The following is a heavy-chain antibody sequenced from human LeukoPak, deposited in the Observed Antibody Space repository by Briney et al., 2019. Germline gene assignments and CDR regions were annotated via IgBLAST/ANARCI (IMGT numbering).Heavy chain of an antibody. CDR3: ARGPWFRYGMDV. CDR2: IYHSGST. J-gene: IGHJ6*02. Sequence: SETLSLTCAVYGGSFSGYYWSWIRQPPGKGLEWIGYIYHSGSTYYDPSLKSRVTISVDRSKNQFSLKLSSVTAADTAVYYCARGPWFRYGMDVWGQGTTVTVSS. CDR1: GGSFSGYY. D-gene: IGHD3-22*01. V-gene: IGHV4-34*01.